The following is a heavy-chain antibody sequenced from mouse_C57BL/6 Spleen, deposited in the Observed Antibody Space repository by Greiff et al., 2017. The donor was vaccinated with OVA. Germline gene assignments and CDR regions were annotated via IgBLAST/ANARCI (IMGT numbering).Heavy chain of an antibody. J-gene: IGHJ2*01. D-gene: IGHD1-1*01. Sequence: QVQLQQSGAELVRPGASVTLSCKASGYTFTDYEMHWVKQTPVHGLEWIGAFDPETGGTAYNQKLKGKAILTAGKSSRTAYMELRSLICEDSAVYYCTRSSCGSSYFDYWGQGTTLTVSS. CDR1: GYTFTDYE. CDR2: FDPETGGT. V-gene: IGHV1-15*01. CDR3: TRSSCGSSYFDY.